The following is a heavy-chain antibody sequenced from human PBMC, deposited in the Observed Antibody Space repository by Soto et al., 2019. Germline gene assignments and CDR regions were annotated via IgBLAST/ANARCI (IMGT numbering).Heavy chain of an antibody. V-gene: IGHV3-33*08. CDR3: ARGRYYDFWSGVDAFDI. D-gene: IGHD3-3*01. CDR1: GFTFSNYA. Sequence: GGSLRLSCTASGFTFSNYAMSWVRQAPGKGLEWVAVIWYDGSNKYYADSVKGRFTISRDNSKNTLYLQMNSLRAEDTAVYYCARGRYYDFWSGVDAFDIWGQGTMVTVSS. CDR2: IWYDGSNK. J-gene: IGHJ3*02.